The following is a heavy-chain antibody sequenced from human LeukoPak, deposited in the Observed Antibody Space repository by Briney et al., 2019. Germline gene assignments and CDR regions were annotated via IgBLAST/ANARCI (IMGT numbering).Heavy chain of an antibody. Sequence: QPGGSLRLSCAASGFTFSSYSMNWVRQAPGKGLEWVSYISSSSSTIYYADSVKGRFTISRDNAKNSLYPQMNSLRAEDTAVYYCARQRGDYYYYYGMDVWGQGTTVTVSS. CDR1: GFTFSSYS. V-gene: IGHV3-48*01. CDR3: ARQRGDYYYYYGMDV. J-gene: IGHJ6*02. CDR2: ISSSSSTI.